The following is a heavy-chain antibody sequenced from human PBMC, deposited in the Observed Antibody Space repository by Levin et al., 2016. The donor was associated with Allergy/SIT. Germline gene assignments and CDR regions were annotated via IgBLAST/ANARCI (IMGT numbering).Heavy chain of an antibody. CDR3: AKDRWDGYNYFFDY. D-gene: IGHD5-24*01. CDR1: GVSFSSFT. Sequence: SVKVSCKASGVSFSSFTFAWVRQTPGQGLEWVGGIIPMFGTGKTAQKFQGRVTMTRDTSTSTVYMELSSLRAEDTAVYYCAKDRWDGYNYFFDYWGQGTLVTVSS. CDR2: IIPMFGTG. V-gene: IGHV1-69*05. J-gene: IGHJ4*02.